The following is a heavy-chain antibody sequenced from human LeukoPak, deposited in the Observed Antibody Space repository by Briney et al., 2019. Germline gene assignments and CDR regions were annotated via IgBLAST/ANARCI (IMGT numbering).Heavy chain of an antibody. CDR2: IYYSGST. J-gene: IGHJ3*02. CDR3: ARVTRRGYNPLGAFDI. V-gene: IGHV4-59*01. Sequence: PSETLSLTCTVSGGSISSYYWSWIRQPPGKGLEWIGYIYYSGSTNYNPSLKSRVTISVDTSKNQFSLKLSSVTAADTAVYYCARVTRRGYNPLGAFDIWGQGTMVTVSS. D-gene: IGHD5-24*01. CDR1: GGSISSYY.